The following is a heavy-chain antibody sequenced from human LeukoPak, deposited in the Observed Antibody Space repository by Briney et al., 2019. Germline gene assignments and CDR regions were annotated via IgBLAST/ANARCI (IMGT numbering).Heavy chain of an antibody. CDR3: AREYYYESSDYYVVLSGAFDI. CDR1: GYTFTGYY. D-gene: IGHD3-22*01. J-gene: IGHJ3*02. V-gene: IGHV1-2*02. CDR2: INPNSDVT. Sequence: ASVKVSCKASGYTFTGYYMHWVRQAPGQGLEWMGWINPNSDVTNYAQKFQGRVTMTRDTSISTAYMELSSLRSDDTAVYYCAREYYYESSDYYVVLSGAFDIWGQGTVVTVSS.